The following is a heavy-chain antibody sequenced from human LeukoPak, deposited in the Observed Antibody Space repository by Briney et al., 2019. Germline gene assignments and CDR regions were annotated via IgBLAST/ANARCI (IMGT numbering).Heavy chain of an antibody. V-gene: IGHV1-2*02. CDR2: INPNSGGT. CDR1: GYTFTGYL. Sequence: ASVKVSCKASGYTFTGYLMHRVPQAPGQGLEWMGWINPNSGGTNYAQKFQGRVTMTRDTSISTAYMELSRLRSDDKAVYYCASMPHGDPTYYYYYTAVGGKGTTVTVSS. CDR3: ASMPHGDPTYYYYYTAV. J-gene: IGHJ6*03. D-gene: IGHD4-17*01.